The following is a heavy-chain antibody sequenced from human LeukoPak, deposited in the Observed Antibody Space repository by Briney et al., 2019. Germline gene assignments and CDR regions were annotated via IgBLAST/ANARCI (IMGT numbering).Heavy chain of an antibody. V-gene: IGHV3-23*01. CDR3: AKESAYCGSDCRSLSDY. D-gene: IGHD2-21*02. CDR1: GFTVSSNY. CDR2: ISGSGSTT. J-gene: IGHJ4*02. Sequence: GGSLRLSCAASGFTVSSNYMSWVRQAPGKGLEWVSVISGSGSTTYYADSVKGRFTISRDNSKNTLSLQMNSLRAEDTAVYYCAKESAYCGSDCRSLSDYWGQGTLVTVSS.